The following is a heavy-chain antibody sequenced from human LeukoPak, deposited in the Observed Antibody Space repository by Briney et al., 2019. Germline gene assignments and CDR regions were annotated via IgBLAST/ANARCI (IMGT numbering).Heavy chain of an antibody. J-gene: IGHJ4*02. CDR1: GFTFDDYA. Sequence: GGSLRLSCAASGFTFDDYAMHWVRLVLGKGLEWVSLIGGDDEDSTYYADSVKGRFTISRDVSSTTVYLQMNSLRAEDTAFYYCVKEAYDPYYFDSWGQGVLVTVSS. CDR3: VKEAYDPYYFDS. D-gene: IGHD3-22*01. V-gene: IGHV3-43*02. CDR2: IGGDDEDST.